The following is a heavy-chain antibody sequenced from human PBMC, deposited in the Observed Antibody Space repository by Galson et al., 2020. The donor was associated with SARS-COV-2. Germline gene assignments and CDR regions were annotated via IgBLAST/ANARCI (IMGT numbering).Heavy chain of an antibody. CDR1: GFTFSSYG. V-gene: IGHV3-33*01. Sequence: GGSLRLSCAASGFTFSSYGMHWVHQAPGKGLEWVAVIWYDGSNKYYADSVKGRFTISRDNSKNTLYLQMNSLRAEDTAVYYCAREDVVTLDYWGQGTLVTVSS. D-gene: IGHD2-15*01. J-gene: IGHJ4*02. CDR2: IWYDGSNK. CDR3: AREDVVTLDY.